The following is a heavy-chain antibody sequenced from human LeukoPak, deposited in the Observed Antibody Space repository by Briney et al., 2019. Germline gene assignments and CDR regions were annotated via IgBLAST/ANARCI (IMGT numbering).Heavy chain of an antibody. D-gene: IGHD3-3*01. CDR2: ISAYNGNT. CDR1: GYTLTSYG. J-gene: IGHJ4*02. V-gene: IGHV1-18*01. CDR3: ASFEAYDFWSGYQDPRFDY. Sequence: GASVKVSCKASGYTLTSYGISWVRQAPGQGLEWMGWISAYNGNTNYAQKLQGRVTMTTDTSTSTAYMELSRLRSDDTALYYCASFEAYDFWSGYQDPRFDYWGQGTLVTVSS.